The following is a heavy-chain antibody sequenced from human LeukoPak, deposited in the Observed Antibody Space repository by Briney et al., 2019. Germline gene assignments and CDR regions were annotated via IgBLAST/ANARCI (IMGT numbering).Heavy chain of an antibody. D-gene: IGHD2-21*01. V-gene: IGHV3-30-3*01. CDR3: AREYYSEFY. CDR2: ISSDGGDK. CDR1: GFIFSGYA. J-gene: IGHJ4*02. Sequence: PGGSLRLSCAASGFIFSGYAMYWVRQAPGKGLEWVASISSDGGDKYYADSVKGRFTISRVNFKNTLFLQMNSLRAEDTAIYYCAREYYSEFYWGQGTLVTVSS.